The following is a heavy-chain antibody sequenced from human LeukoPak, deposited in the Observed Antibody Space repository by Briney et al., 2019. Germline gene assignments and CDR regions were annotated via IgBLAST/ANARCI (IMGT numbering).Heavy chain of an antibody. V-gene: IGHV4-34*01. CDR2: INHSGST. D-gene: IGHD1-1*01. CDR3: ARGRRNWNRTSAGVVGPRTVNY. J-gene: IGHJ4*02. Sequence: PSETLSLTCAVYGGSFSGYYWSWIRQPPGKGMEWIWEINHSGSTNYNPSLKSRVTISVDTSKNQFSLKLSSVTAADTAVYYCARGRRNWNRTSAGVVGPRTVNYWGQGTLVTVSS. CDR1: GGSFSGYY.